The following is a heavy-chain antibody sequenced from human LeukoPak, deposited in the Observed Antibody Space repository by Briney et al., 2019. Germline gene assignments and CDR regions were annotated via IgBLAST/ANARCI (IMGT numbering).Heavy chain of an antibody. V-gene: IGHV3-30*02. Sequence: GGSLRLSCAASGFTFSGYGMHWVRQAPGKGLEWVAFIRYDGSNKYYADSVKGRFTISRDNSKNTLYLQMNSLRAEDTAVYYCAKFAGIVGASDAFDIWGQGTMVTVSS. CDR2: IRYDGSNK. CDR3: AKFAGIVGASDAFDI. D-gene: IGHD1-26*01. CDR1: GFTFSGYG. J-gene: IGHJ3*02.